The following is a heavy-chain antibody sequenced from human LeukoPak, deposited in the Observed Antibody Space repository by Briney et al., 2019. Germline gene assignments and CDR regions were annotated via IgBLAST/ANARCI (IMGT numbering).Heavy chain of an antibody. D-gene: IGHD6-19*01. Sequence: PGGSLRLSCAASGFTFSTYWMHWVRQVPGKGLVWVSRINSDGSTTTNADSVKGRFTISRDNAKNTLYLQMNSLRAEDTALYYCARVGGPGWYGYWGQGTLVTVSP. V-gene: IGHV3-74*03. CDR3: ARVGGPGWYGY. J-gene: IGHJ4*02. CDR1: GFTFSTYW. CDR2: INSDGSTT.